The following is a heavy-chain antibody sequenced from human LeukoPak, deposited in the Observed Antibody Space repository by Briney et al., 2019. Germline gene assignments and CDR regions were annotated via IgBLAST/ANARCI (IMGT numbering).Heavy chain of an antibody. CDR1: GFTFRNYV. J-gene: IGHJ4*02. Sequence: GGSLRLSCAASGFTFRNYVIHWVRQAPGKGLEWVSAISGSGGSTYYADSVKGRFTISRDNSKNTLYLQMNSLRAEDTAVYYCAKDPNYSNSFDYWGQGTLVTVSS. D-gene: IGHD4-11*01. V-gene: IGHV3-23*01. CDR3: AKDPNYSNSFDY. CDR2: ISGSGGST.